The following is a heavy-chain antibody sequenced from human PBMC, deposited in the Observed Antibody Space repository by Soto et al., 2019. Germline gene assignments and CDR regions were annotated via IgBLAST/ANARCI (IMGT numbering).Heavy chain of an antibody. CDR1: GYSFTDYX. J-gene: IGHJ6*02. V-gene: IGHV1-2*04. D-gene: IGHD2-8*01. CDR3: ARGHSTDCSNGVCSFFYNHEMDV. CDR2: INPKSGGT. Sequence: ASVKVSCKASGYSFTDYXXHWVRQAPGQGLEWLGRINPKSGGTSTAQKFQGWVTMTRDRSISTVYMELTRLRSDDTAVYFCARGHSTDCSNGVCSFFYNHEMDVWGQGTTVTVSS.